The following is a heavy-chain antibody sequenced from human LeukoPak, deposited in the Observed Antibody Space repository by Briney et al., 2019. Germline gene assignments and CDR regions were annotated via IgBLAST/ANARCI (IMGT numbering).Heavy chain of an antibody. CDR2: IHSGGT. D-gene: IGHD3-3*01. CDR3: APDGPVFGV. Sequence: GGSLRLSCSASEFSLSTHYMSWVRQAPGKGLEWVSFIHSGGTYYAESVKGRFTISRDNSKNTVYLQMNSLRAEYTAMYYCAPDGPVFGVRGQGSLVTVSS. V-gene: IGHV3-66*01. CDR1: EFSLSTHY. J-gene: IGHJ4*02.